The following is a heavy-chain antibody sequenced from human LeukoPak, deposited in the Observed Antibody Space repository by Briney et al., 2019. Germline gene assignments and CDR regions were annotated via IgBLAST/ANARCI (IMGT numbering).Heavy chain of an antibody. CDR3: AREGAIAPSNWFDP. CDR1: GGSFSGYY. J-gene: IGHJ5*02. Sequence: PSETLSLTCAVYGGSFSGYYWGWIRQPPGKGLEWIGEINHSGSTNYNPSLKSRVTISVDTSKNQFSLKLSSVTAADTAVYYCAREGAIAPSNWFDPWGQGTLVTVSS. CDR2: INHSGST. V-gene: IGHV4-34*01. D-gene: IGHD2-2*02.